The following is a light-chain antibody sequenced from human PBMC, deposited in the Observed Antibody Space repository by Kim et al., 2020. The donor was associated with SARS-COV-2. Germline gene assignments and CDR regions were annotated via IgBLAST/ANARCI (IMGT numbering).Light chain of an antibody. V-gene: IGLV1-36*01. CDR1: SSNIGKSA. J-gene: IGLJ3*02. CDR2: YDD. Sequence: QSVLTQQPSVSEAPRQRVTISCSGSSSNIGKSAVNWYQQLPGKAPKLLIYYDDLLPSGVSGRFSGSKSGTSASLAISGLQSEDEAEYYCAAWDDSLNGWVFGGGTKVTVL. CDR3: AAWDDSLNGWV.